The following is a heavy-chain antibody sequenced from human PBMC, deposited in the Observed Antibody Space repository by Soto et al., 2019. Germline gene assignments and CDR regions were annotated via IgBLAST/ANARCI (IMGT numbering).Heavy chain of an antibody. CDR2: IPYDGSNK. Sequence: PGGSLRLSCAASGFTFSSYGMHWVRQAPGKGLEWVAVIPYDGSNKYYADSVKGRFTISRDNSKNTLYLQMNSLRAEDTAVYYCATEYSSSPYYFDYWGQGTLVTVSS. CDR1: GFTFSSYG. D-gene: IGHD6-6*01. J-gene: IGHJ4*02. V-gene: IGHV3-30*03. CDR3: ATEYSSSPYYFDY.